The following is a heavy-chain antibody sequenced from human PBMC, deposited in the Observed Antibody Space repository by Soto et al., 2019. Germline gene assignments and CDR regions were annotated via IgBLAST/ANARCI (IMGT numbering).Heavy chain of an antibody. J-gene: IGHJ4*02. CDR1: GYTFTSYA. V-gene: IGHV1-3*01. CDR3: ARDGSSWYYFDY. Sequence: ASVKVSCKASGYTFTSYAMHWVRQAPGQRLEWMGWINAGNGNTKYSQKFQGRVTITRDTSASTAYMELSSLRSEDTAVYYCARDGSSWYYFDYWGQGTLVTVSS. D-gene: IGHD6-13*01. CDR2: INAGNGNT.